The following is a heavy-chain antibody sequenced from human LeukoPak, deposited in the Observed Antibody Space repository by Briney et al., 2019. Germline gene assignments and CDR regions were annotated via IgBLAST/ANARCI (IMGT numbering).Heavy chain of an antibody. CDR2: IYYSGST. D-gene: IGHD6-19*01. CDR3: ARRDKGADLSGWYDDWFDP. V-gene: IGHV4-59*08. Sequence: PSETLSLTCTVSGGSISSYYWSWLRQPPGKGLEWLGYIYYSGSTNYNPSLKSRVTIPVDTSKNQFSLKLSSVTAADTAVYYCARRDKGADLSGWYDDWFDPWGQGTLVTVSS. J-gene: IGHJ5*02. CDR1: GGSISSYY.